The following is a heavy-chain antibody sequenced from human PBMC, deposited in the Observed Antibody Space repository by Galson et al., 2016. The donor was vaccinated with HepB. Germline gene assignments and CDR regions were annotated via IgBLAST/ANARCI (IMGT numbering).Heavy chain of an antibody. CDR2: IIPIFGTT. Sequence: SVKVSCKASGASGGTFSSYTITWVRQAPGQGLEWMGGIIPIFGTTNYAQKSRGRVTLTADESTSTAYMELSSLRSEDTAVYYCTRVQYQLLYGGNWFDPWGQGTLVTVSS. D-gene: IGHD2-2*02. CDR1: GGTFSSYT. V-gene: IGHV1-69*13. CDR3: TRVQYQLLYGGNWFDP. J-gene: IGHJ5*02.